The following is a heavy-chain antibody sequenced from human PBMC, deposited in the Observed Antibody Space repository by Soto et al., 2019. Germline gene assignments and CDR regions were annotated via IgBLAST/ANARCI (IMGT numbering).Heavy chain of an antibody. J-gene: IGHJ5*01. Sequence: QITLKESGPTLVKPTQTLTLTCTFSGFSLITSGVGVGWIRQPPAQALEWLALIYWEDDKRYSPSLKSRLTIPKDTSTNPVVITMTNMDPVDTATYYWAHSRESLLWCGELGSGFDSWGQGTLVTVSS. CDR3: AHSRESLLWCGELGSGFDS. V-gene: IGHV2-5*02. CDR1: GFSLITSGVG. D-gene: IGHD3-10*01. CDR2: IYWEDDK.